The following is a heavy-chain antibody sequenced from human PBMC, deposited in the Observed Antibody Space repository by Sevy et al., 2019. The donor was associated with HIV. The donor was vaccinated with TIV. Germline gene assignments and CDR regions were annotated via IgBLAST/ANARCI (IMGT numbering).Heavy chain of an antibody. Sequence: GGALRLSCAASGFSFSSNWMYWVRQAPGKGLVWVSRINGDGSSPSYADSVKGRFTISRDNAKNTLYLQMDSLRTEDTAVYYCAGPLDKKXXXXXFWGXXTMVTVSS. J-gene: IGHJ3*01. CDR1: GFSFSSNW. CDR3: AGPLDKKXXXXXF. V-gene: IGHV3-74*01. CDR2: INGDGSSP.